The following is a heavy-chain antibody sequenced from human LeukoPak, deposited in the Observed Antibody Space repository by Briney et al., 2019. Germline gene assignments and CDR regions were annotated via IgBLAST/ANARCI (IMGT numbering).Heavy chain of an antibody. D-gene: IGHD1-26*01. CDR2: INHSGSI. Sequence: SETLSLTCAVYGGSFSGFYWSWIRQPPGKGLEWIGEINHSGSINYNPSLKSRVTISVDTSKNQFSLKLSSVTAADTAVYYCARLRRLRRIVGPTTAAFDIWGQGTMVTVSS. CDR1: GGSFSGFY. V-gene: IGHV4-34*01. J-gene: IGHJ3*02. CDR3: ARLRRLRRIVGPTTAAFDI.